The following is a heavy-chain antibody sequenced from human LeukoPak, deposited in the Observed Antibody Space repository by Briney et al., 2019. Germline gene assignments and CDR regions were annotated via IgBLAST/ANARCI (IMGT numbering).Heavy chain of an antibody. CDR3: AQENYDSTSAYFDY. V-gene: IGHV3-30*18. Sequence: GRSLRLSCAASGFTFSSYGLHWVRRAPGKGLEWVAVISYDGSNKYYADSVKGRFTISRDNSKNTLYLQMNSLRAEDTAVYYCAQENYDSTSAYFDYWGQGTLVTVSS. D-gene: IGHD3-3*01. CDR2: ISYDGSNK. J-gene: IGHJ4*02. CDR1: GFTFSSYG.